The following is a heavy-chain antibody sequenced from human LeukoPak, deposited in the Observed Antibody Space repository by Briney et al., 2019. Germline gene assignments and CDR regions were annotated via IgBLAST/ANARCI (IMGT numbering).Heavy chain of an antibody. CDR1: GFTFSSYW. V-gene: IGHV3-7*01. Sequence: GGSLRLSCAASGFTFSSYWMSWVRQAPGKGLEWVANIKQDGSEKYYVDSVKGRFTISRDNAKNSLYLQMNSLRAEDTAVYYVARGEAAPLVVFDYWGQGTLVTVSS. D-gene: IGHD2-15*01. CDR2: IKQDGSEK. J-gene: IGHJ4*02. CDR3: ARGEAAPLVVFDY.